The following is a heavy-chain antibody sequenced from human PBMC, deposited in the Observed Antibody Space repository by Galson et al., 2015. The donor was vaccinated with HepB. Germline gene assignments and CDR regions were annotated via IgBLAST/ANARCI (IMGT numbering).Heavy chain of an antibody. Sequence: SLRLSCAVSGFTVSKRYVSWVRQAPGKGLEWLSVIYSGGHAFYADSVQGRFTISRDTSKNTVYLQMRSLRAEDTAVYYCASPFCIGGNCYPSWYWGQGTLVTVSS. V-gene: IGHV3-53*01. CDR3: ASPFCIGGNCYPSWY. CDR2: IYSGGHA. CDR1: GFTVSKRY. D-gene: IGHD2-15*01. J-gene: IGHJ4*02.